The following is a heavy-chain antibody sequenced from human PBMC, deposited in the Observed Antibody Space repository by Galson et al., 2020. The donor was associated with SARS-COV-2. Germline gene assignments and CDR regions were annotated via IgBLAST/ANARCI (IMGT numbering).Heavy chain of an antibody. Sequence: ETSETLSLTCTVSGGSISSSSYYWGWIRQHPGKGLEWIGSIYYSGSTYYNPSLKSRVTISVDMSKTQFSLNLSSVTAADTAVYYCARQSLSYYFYAMDVWGQGTTVTVSS. CDR1: GGSISSSSYY. J-gene: IGHJ6*02. V-gene: IGHV4-39*01. CDR2: IYYSGST. CDR3: ARQSLSYYFYAMDV.